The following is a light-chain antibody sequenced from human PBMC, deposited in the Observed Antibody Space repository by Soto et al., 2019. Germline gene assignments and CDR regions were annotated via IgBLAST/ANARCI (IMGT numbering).Light chain of an antibody. CDR3: QQYGDSRT. Sequence: EIVLTQSPGTLSLSPGERATLSCRASQSVSSTYLAWYQQKPGQAPRLLIYGASSRATGIPDRFSGSASGTDFTLTINRLEPEDFAIYYCQQYGDSRTCGQGPKLEIK. V-gene: IGKV3-20*01. CDR1: QSVSSTY. J-gene: IGKJ2*01. CDR2: GAS.